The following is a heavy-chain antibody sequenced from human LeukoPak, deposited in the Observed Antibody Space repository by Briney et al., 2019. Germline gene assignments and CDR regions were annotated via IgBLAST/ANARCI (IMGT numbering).Heavy chain of an antibody. J-gene: IGHJ4*02. V-gene: IGHV4-31*03. Sequence: SETLSLTCNVSGDSINRGAYYWSWIRQRPGRGLEWIGYFHYSGTTRYNPSLKYRVTISVDTSKNHLSLKLTSMTAADTAVYYCARVPGAGVGDYWGRGIVVTVSS. CDR1: GDSINRGAYY. CDR2: FHYSGTT. D-gene: IGHD3-3*01. CDR3: ARVPGAGVGDY.